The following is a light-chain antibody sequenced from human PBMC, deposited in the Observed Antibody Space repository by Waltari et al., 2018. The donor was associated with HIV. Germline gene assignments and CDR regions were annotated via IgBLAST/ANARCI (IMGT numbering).Light chain of an antibody. V-gene: IGLV2-14*01. CDR3: SSDIGLNMLL. J-gene: IGLJ3*02. Sequence: QSALTQPASVSGSPGQSITISCSGTTLDIGLSDFVSWYQQHPGEAPRPIIFRVNTRPSGVSSRFSGSKSGTTASLTISGLQADDEADYYCSSDIGLNMLLFGGGTKVTVL. CDR2: RVN. CDR1: TLDIGLSDF.